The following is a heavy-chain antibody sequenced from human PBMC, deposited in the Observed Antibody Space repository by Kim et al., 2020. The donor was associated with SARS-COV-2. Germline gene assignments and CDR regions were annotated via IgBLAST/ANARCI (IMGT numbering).Heavy chain of an antibody. CDR1: GFTVSSNY. CDR3: ARGWLRKVGATREAHAFDI. CDR2: IYSGGST. V-gene: IGHV3-53*04. Sequence: GGSLRLSCAASGFTVSSNYMSWVRQAPGKGLEWVSVIYSGGSTYYADSVKGRFTISRHNSKNTLYLQMNSLRAEDTAVYYCARGWLRKVGATREAHAFDIWGQGTMVTVSS. J-gene: IGHJ3*02. D-gene: IGHD1-26*01.